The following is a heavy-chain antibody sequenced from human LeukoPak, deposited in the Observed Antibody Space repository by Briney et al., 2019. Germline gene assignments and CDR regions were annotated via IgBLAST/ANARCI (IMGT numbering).Heavy chain of an antibody. Sequence: GVLRLSCAASGFTFSNYAMSWVRQAPGKGLEWVSTISYSGGSTYYVDSVKGRFTISRDNSKNTLYLLMNSLRAEDTAVYYCAKDWAFKANPYYFDYWGQGTLVTVSS. CDR1: GFTFSNYA. J-gene: IGHJ4*02. CDR3: AKDWAFKANPYYFDY. V-gene: IGHV3-23*01. CDR2: ISYSGGST. D-gene: IGHD3-3*02.